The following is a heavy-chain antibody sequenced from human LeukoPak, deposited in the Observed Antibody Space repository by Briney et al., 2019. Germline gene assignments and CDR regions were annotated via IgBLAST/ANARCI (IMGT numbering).Heavy chain of an antibody. Sequence: ASVKVSCKASGYTFTGYYMHWVRQAPGQGLEWMGWINPNSGGTNYAQKFQGRVTMTRDTSISTAYMELSRLRSDDTAVYYCAKSAPYYDILTWLGSWGQGTLVTVSS. V-gene: IGHV1-2*02. CDR3: AKSAPYYDILTWLGS. J-gene: IGHJ5*02. CDR1: GYTFTGYY. CDR2: INPNSGGT. D-gene: IGHD3-9*01.